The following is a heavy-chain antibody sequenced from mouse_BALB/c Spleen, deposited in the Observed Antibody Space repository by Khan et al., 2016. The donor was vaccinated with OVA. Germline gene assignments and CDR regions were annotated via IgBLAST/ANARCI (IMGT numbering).Heavy chain of an antibody. D-gene: IGHD1-1*02. J-gene: IGHJ3*01. Sequence: QVQLKQSGAELVRPGVSVKISCKASGYTFTDYAMHWVKQRHAKSLEWIGVISTNYGDADYNQKFQDKASMTVDRSSSTVYMELARLTSEDSAIYFCVRGGKFAYWGQGTLVTVSA. CDR1: GYTFTDYA. V-gene: IGHV1S137*01. CDR3: VRGGKFAY. CDR2: ISTNYGDA.